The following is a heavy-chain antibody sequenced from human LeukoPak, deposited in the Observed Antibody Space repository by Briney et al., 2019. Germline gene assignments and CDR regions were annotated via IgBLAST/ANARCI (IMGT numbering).Heavy chain of an antibody. V-gene: IGHV4-59*12. D-gene: IGHD2-21*01. CDR2: IYYSGST. CDR1: GGSFSGYY. Sequence: SETLSLTCAVYGGSFSGYYWSWIRQPPGKGLEWIGYIYYSGSTNYNPSLKSRVTISVDTSKNQFSLKLSSVTAADTAVYYCARGGDPLNYWGQGTLVTVSS. J-gene: IGHJ4*02. CDR3: ARGGDPLNY.